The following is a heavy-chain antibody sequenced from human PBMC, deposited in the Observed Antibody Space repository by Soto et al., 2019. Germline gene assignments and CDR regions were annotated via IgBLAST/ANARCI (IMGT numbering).Heavy chain of an antibody. Sequence: PRESLKISCKGSGYSFTSYWIGWVRQMPGKSLEWMGIIYPGDSDTRYSPSFQGQVTISADKSISTPYLQWSSLKASDTAMYYCARRNSGYDRHYYYYYMDVWGKGTTVTVSS. D-gene: IGHD5-12*01. CDR2: IYPGDSDT. CDR3: ARRNSGYDRHYYYYYMDV. CDR1: GYSFTSYW. J-gene: IGHJ6*03. V-gene: IGHV5-51*01.